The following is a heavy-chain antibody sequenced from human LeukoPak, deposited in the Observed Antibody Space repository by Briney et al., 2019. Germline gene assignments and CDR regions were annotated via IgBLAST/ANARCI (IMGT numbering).Heavy chain of an antibody. D-gene: IGHD3-10*01. V-gene: IGHV3-15*01. J-gene: IGHJ4*02. CDR1: GFTLTNAW. CDR2: IKGESDGGTT. Sequence: GGSLRLSCTASGFTLTNAWMHWVRQAPGKGLEWVGRIKGESDGGTTDYAAPVKGRFTISRDDSKNTLYLQMSRLKTEDTAMYYCATGTLIWFGEFLPHGWGEGTLVTVSS. CDR3: ATGTLIWFGEFLPHG.